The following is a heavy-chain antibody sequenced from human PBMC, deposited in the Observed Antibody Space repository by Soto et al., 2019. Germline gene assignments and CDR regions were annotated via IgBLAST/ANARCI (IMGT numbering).Heavy chain of an antibody. J-gene: IGHJ6*02. CDR1: GGSISSSNW. Sequence: PSETLSLTCAVSGGSISSSNWWSWVRQPPGKGLEWIGEIYHSGSTNYNPSLKSRVTISVDKSKNQFSLKLSSVTAADTAVYYCARVRVVVGLYYYGMDVWGQGTTVTVS. CDR2: IYHSGST. V-gene: IGHV4-4*02. D-gene: IGHD2-15*01. CDR3: ARVRVVVGLYYYGMDV.